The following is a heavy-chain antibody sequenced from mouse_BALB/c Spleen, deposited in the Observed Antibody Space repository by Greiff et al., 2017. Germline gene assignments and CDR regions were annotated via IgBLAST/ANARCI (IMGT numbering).Heavy chain of an antibody. CDR1: EYEFPSHD. CDR3: ARGDGNLFAY. V-gene: IGHV5-2*01. CDR2: INSDGGST. J-gene: IGHJ3*01. D-gene: IGHD2-1*01. Sequence: EVQLVESGGGLVQPGESLKISCESNEYEFPSHDMSWVRKTQEKRLELVAAINSDGGSTYYPDTIERRFIFSRDNTKKTLYLQMSSLRSYDTAMYYCARGDGNLFAYWGQGTLVTVSA.